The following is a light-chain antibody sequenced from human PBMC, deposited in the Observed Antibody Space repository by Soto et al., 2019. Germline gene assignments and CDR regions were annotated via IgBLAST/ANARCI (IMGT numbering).Light chain of an antibody. CDR3: QQSYSTPPT. CDR2: GVF. V-gene: IGKV1-39*01. CDR1: QSINTY. J-gene: IGKJ2*01. Sequence: DIQLTQSPSSLSASVGDRVTITCRASQSINTYLNWYQQKPGKVPKLLIYGVFSLESVVPSRFSGSGSGTDFTLTISSLQPEDFAVYYCQQSYSTPPTFGQGTKVEIK.